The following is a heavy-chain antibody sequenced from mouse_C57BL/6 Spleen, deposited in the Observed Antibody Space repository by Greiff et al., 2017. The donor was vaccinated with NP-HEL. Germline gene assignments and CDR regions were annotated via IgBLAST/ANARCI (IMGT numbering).Heavy chain of an antibody. V-gene: IGHV14-3*01. CDR3: AREYYGSGAY. CDR1: GYTFTSYW. Sequence: VQLQQPGTELVKPGASVKLSCKASGYTFTSYWMHWVKQRPEQGLEWIGRIDPANGNTKYAPKFQGKATITADTSSNTAYLQLSSLTSEDTAIYYCAREYYGSGAYWGQGTLVTVSA. D-gene: IGHD1-1*01. CDR2: IDPANGNT. J-gene: IGHJ3*01.